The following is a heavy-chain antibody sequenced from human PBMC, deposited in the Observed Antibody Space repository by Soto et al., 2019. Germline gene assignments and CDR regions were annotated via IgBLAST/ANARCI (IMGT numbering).Heavy chain of an antibody. CDR2: VYYSGTT. J-gene: IGHJ4*02. D-gene: IGHD2-15*01. V-gene: IGHV4-31*03. CDR1: GGSISSTDHY. Sequence: TLSLNCCVSGGSISSTDHYWGWIRQSPGKGLEWIGYVYYSGTTYYNPSLKSRVTISVDTSKNQFSLKLSSVTAADTAVYYCATIGYCSGGSCSPLDYWGQGTLVTVSS. CDR3: ATIGYCSGGSCSPLDY.